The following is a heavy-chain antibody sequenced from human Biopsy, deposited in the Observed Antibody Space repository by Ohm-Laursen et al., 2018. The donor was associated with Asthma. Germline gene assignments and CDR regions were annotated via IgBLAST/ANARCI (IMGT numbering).Heavy chain of an antibody. Sequence: SLRLSCSAPGFTFSSYSMNWVRQAPGKGLEWISYISSSGSSILYADSVKGRFTISRDNAKNSLHLQMNSLRAEDTAIYYCARDIAFGGVHDFWGQGTLVAVSS. V-gene: IGHV3-48*01. CDR2: ISSSGSSI. J-gene: IGHJ4*02. D-gene: IGHD3-16*01. CDR3: ARDIAFGGVHDF. CDR1: GFTFSSYS.